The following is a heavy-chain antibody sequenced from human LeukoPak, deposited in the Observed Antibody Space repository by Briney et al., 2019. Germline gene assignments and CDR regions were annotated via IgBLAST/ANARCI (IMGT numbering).Heavy chain of an antibody. J-gene: IGHJ4*02. V-gene: IGHV3-7*05. CDR1: GITLSSYW. CDR2: IKQDGSEV. Sequence: GGSLRLSCAGSGITLSSYWMSWVRQAPGKGLEWVANIKQDGSEVDYVDSVKGRFTISRDNAKNSLFLQMNSLRAEDTAVYYCARDFIWGQGTLVTVSS. D-gene: IGHD3-10*01. CDR3: ARDFI.